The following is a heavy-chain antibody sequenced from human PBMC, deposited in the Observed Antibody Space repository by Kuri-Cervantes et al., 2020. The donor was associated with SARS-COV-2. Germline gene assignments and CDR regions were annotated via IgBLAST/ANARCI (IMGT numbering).Heavy chain of an antibody. J-gene: IGHJ4*02. Sequence: GESLKISCAASGFTFSSYSMNWVRQAPGKGLEWVSSISSSSSYIYYADSVKGRFTISRDNAKNSLYLQMNSLRAEDTAVYYCARALHTAMVKKLDYWGQGTRVTVSS. V-gene: IGHV3-21*01. CDR3: ARALHTAMVKKLDY. CDR1: GFTFSSYS. D-gene: IGHD5-18*01. CDR2: ISSSSSYI.